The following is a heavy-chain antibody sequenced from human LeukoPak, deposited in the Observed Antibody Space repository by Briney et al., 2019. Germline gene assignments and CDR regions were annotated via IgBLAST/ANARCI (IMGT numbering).Heavy chain of an antibody. CDR2: IIPIFGTA. CDR1: GGTFSSYA. D-gene: IGHD2-2*01. Sequence: ASVKVSCKASGGTFSSYAISWVRQAPGQGLEWMGGIIPIFGTANYAQKFQGRVTITADESTSTAYMELSSLRSEDTAVYYCARDYRSITGDAFDIWGQGTMVTVSS. J-gene: IGHJ3*02. V-gene: IGHV1-69*13. CDR3: ARDYRSITGDAFDI.